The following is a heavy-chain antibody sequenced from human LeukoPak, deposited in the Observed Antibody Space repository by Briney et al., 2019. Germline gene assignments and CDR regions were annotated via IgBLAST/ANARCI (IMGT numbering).Heavy chain of an antibody. V-gene: IGHV4-39*01. CDR2: IHYSGRT. D-gene: IGHD2-15*01. CDR1: GGSISSTSYY. J-gene: IGHJ5*02. Sequence: PSETLSLTCTVSGGSISSTSYYWGWIRQPPGKGLEWIGSIHYSGRTYYNPSLKSRVTISVDTSKNQFSLKLSSVTAADTAVYYCARHWVVVPHRWGQGTLVTVSS. CDR3: ARHWVVVPHR.